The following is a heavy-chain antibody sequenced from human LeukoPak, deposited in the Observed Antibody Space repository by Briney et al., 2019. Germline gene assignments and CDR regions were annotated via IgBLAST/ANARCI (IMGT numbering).Heavy chain of an antibody. D-gene: IGHD3-22*01. CDR2: IYYSGTT. J-gene: IGHJ4*02. Sequence: SETLSLTCTVSGGSISSGNYYWTWIRQHPGKGLEWIGYIYYSGTTFYNPSLKSRVTISIDASKNQFSLKLTSVTAADTAVYYCARADYYGSSAYPYWGQGTLVTVSS. V-gene: IGHV4-31*03. CDR3: ARADYYGSSAYPY. CDR1: GGSISSGNYY.